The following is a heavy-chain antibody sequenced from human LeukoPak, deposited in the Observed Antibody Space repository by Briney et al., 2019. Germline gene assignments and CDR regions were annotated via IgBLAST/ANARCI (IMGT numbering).Heavy chain of an antibody. CDR2: IYYSGST. CDR1: GGSISSSSYY. Sequence: PSETLSLTCTVSGGSISSSSYYWGWIRQPPGKGLEWIGSIYYSGSTYYNPSLKSRVTISVDTSKNQFSLKLSSVTAADTAVYYCARGIAVAYKRDASDIWGQGTMVTVSS. D-gene: IGHD6-19*01. CDR3: ARGIAVAYKRDASDI. V-gene: IGHV4-39*07. J-gene: IGHJ3*02.